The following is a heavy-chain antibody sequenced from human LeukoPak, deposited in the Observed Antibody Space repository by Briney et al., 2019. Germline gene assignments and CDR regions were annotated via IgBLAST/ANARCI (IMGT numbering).Heavy chain of an antibody. CDR3: ARMAAFFDY. Sequence: GGSLRLSCAASGFTFSSYSMNWVRQAPGKGLEWVSYISSSSSSTIYYADSVKGRFTISRDNAKNSLYLQMNSLRDEDTAVYYCARMAAFFDYWGQGTLVTVSS. V-gene: IGHV3-48*02. CDR2: ISSSSSSTI. CDR1: GFTFSSYS. D-gene: IGHD3-3*01. J-gene: IGHJ4*02.